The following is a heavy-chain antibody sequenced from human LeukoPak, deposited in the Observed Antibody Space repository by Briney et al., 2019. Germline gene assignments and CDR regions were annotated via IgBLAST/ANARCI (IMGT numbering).Heavy chain of an antibody. Sequence: SETLSLTCTVSGGSISSYYWRWIRQPPGKGLEWIGNIYKSGSTNYNPSLKSRVTMSVDTSKNQFSLRLNSVTAAHTAVYYCARLSTGPYGLGAFDIWGQGTMVTVSS. CDR1: GGSISSYY. CDR3: ARLSTGPYGLGAFDI. V-gene: IGHV4-59*08. J-gene: IGHJ3*02. CDR2: IYKSGST. D-gene: IGHD1-1*01.